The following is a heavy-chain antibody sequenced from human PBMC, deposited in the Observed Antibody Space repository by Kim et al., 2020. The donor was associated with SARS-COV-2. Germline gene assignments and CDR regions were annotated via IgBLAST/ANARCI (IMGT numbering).Heavy chain of an antibody. Sequence: GGSLRLSCAASGFTFSSYGMHWVRQAPGKGLEWVAVIWYDGSNKYYADSVKGRFTISRDNSKNTLYLQMNSLRAEDTAVYYCARDRVGGSGSYGYYYGMGVWGQGTTVTVSS. D-gene: IGHD3-10*01. V-gene: IGHV3-33*01. J-gene: IGHJ6*02. CDR2: IWYDGSNK. CDR3: ARDRVGGSGSYGYYYGMGV. CDR1: GFTFSSYG.